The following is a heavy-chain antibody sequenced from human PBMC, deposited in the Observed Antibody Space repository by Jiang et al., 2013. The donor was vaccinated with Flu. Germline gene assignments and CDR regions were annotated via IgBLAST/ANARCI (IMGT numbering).Heavy chain of an antibody. V-gene: IGHV4-59*01. CDR2: IYYSGST. CDR1: GGSISSYY. CDR3: ASRGRDGYNSPISDY. J-gene: IGHJ4*02. Sequence: LTCTVSGGSISSYYWSWIRQPPGKGLEWIGYIYYSGSTNYNPSLKSRVTISVDTSKNQFSLKLSSVTAADTAVYYCASRGRDGYNSPISDYWGQGTLVTVSS. D-gene: IGHD5-24*01.